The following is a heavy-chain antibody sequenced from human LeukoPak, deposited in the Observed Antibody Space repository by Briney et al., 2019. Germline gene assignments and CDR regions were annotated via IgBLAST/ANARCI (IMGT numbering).Heavy chain of an antibody. D-gene: IGHD1-7*01. J-gene: IGHJ4*02. CDR2: ISSSSSYI. V-gene: IGHV3-21*01. CDR3: ARAREITGTPWDPQAIDY. Sequence: PGGSLRLSCAASGFTFSSYSMNWVRQAPGKGLEWVSSISSSSSYIYYADSVKGRFTISRDNAKNSLYLQMNSLRAEDTAVYYCARAREITGTPWDPQAIDYWGQGTLVTVSS. CDR1: GFTFSSYS.